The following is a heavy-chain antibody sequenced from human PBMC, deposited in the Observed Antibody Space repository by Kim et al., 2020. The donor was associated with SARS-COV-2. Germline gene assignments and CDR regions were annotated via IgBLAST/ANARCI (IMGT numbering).Heavy chain of an antibody. J-gene: IGHJ4*02. CDR3: AIDLKYAIDY. D-gene: IGHD2-2*01. CDR2: ISAGGNII. V-gene: IGHV3-48*03. Sequence: GGSLRLSCAASGFTFSSFSMNWVRLSPGKGLEWISYISAGGNIIDYADSVEGRFTISRDDAKNSLYLQMNSLRGEDTAIYYCAIDLKYAIDYWGQGTLVTVS. CDR1: GFTFSSFS.